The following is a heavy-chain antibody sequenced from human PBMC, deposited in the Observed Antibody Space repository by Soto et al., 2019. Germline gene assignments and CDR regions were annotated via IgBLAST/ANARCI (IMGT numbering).Heavy chain of an antibody. V-gene: IGHV1-3*01. CDR2: INGGNGNT. Sequence: QVQLVQSGAELKKPGASVKVSCKSSGNTFPNYAIHWVRQAPGQRPEWMGWINGGNGNTYYSEKFQGRVTFTRDTSASTVYMELSSLRSEDTAIYSCARDDSGYSSSWYIDYFNYWGQGALVTVSS. CDR1: GNTFPNYA. J-gene: IGHJ4*02. D-gene: IGHD6-13*01. CDR3: ARDDSGYSSSWYIDYFNY.